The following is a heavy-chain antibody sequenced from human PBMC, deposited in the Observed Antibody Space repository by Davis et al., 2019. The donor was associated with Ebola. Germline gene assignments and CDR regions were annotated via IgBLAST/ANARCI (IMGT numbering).Heavy chain of an antibody. CDR3: ASPGRSSSWTNYGMDV. J-gene: IGHJ6*02. CDR2: IYYSGST. Sequence: SETLSLTCTVSGGSISSYYWSWIRQPPGKGLEWIGYIYYSGSTNYNPSLKSRVTISVDTSKNQFSLKLSSVTAADTAVYYCASPGRSSSWTNYGMDVWGQGTTVTVSS. V-gene: IGHV4-59*08. CDR1: GGSISSYY. D-gene: IGHD6-13*01.